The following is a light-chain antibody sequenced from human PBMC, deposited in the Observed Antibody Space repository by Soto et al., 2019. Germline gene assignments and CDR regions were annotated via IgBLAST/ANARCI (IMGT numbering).Light chain of an antibody. CDR3: QSADSSGTYRGV. J-gene: IGLJ2*01. CDR2: EDS. V-gene: IGLV3-25*02. CDR1: ALPKQY. Sequence: SYELTQPPSVSVSPGQTARITCSGDALPKQYAYWYQQKPGQAPVLVIYEDSERPSGIPERFSGSSSGTTVTLTISGVQAEDEADYYCQSADSSGTYRGVFGGGTKVTVL.